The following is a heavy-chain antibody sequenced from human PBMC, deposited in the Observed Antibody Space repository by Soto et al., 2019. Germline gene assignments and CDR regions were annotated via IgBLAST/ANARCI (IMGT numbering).Heavy chain of an antibody. J-gene: IGHJ4*02. CDR3: AREERGTWTRVSCYSFDY. V-gene: IGHV1-18*04. CDR1: GYTFARYG. CDR2: TSADNGDT. D-gene: IGHD2-2*01. Sequence: QVQLVQSGAEVKEPVASVKVSCKASGYTFARYGFSWVRQAPGQGLEWMAWTSADNGDTNYAQKFQGRVTLTTDTYTGKAYIALRSLRYDDPAVYYCAREERGTWTRVSCYSFDYWGKGTLVTVAS.